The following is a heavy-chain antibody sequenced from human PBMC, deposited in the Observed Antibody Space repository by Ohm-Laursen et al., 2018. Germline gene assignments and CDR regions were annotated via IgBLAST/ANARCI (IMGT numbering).Heavy chain of an antibody. Sequence: SQTLSLTCAISGDSVSSNSAAWNWIRQSPSRGLEWLGRTYYRSKWYNDYAVSVKSRITINPDTSKNQFSLQLNSVTPEDTAVYYCARGGLLWFGELLPFDYWGQGTLVTVSS. CDR3: ARGGLLWFGELLPFDY. CDR1: GDSVSSNSAA. CDR2: TYYRSKWYN. V-gene: IGHV6-1*01. J-gene: IGHJ4*02. D-gene: IGHD3-10*01.